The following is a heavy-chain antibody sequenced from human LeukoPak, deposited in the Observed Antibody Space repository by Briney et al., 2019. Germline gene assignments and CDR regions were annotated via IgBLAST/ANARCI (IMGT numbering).Heavy chain of an antibody. J-gene: IGHJ6*02. CDR1: GGSICSGGYY. V-gene: IGHV4-61*08. CDR3: ARDKSVARLTDPAPYYYYGMDV. CDR2: IYYSGST. Sequence: SETLSLTCTVSGGSICSGGYYWSWIRQHPGKGLEWIGYIYYSGSTNYNPSLKSRVTISVDTSKNQFSLKLSSVTAADTAVYYCARDKSVARLTDPAPYYYYGMDVWGQGTTVTVSS. D-gene: IGHD1-14*01.